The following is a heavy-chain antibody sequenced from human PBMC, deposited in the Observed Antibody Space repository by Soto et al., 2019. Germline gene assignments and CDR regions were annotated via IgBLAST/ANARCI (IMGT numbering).Heavy chain of an antibody. D-gene: IGHD4-17*01. V-gene: IGHV5-51*03. J-gene: IGHJ4*02. CDR2: IYPGDSDT. CDR1: GYSFTSYW. Sequence: EVQLVQSGAEVKKPGESLKISCKGSGYSFTSYWIGWVRQMPGKGLEWMGIIYPGDSDTRYSPSFQGQVTISADKSISTAYLQWSSLKASDTAMYYCARPHAAYESYGDYEYTTYYFDYWGQGTLVTVSS. CDR3: ARPHAAYESYGDYEYTTYYFDY.